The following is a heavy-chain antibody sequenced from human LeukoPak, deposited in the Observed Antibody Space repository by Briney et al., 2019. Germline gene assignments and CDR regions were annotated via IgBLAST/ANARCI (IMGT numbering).Heavy chain of an antibody. V-gene: IGHV4-59*01. Sequence: SETLSLTCTVSGASISDYYWSWIRQPPGKGLEWIAYIYYSGSTNYNPSLKSRVTISVDTSKNQFSLKLRSVTAADTAVYYCASSSAMVTHSFDYWGQGTLVTVSS. D-gene: IGHD5-18*01. CDR3: ASSSAMVTHSFDY. CDR1: GASISDYY. CDR2: IYYSGST. J-gene: IGHJ4*02.